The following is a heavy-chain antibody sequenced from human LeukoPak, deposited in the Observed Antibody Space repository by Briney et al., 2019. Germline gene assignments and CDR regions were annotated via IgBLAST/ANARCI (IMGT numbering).Heavy chain of an antibody. Sequence: PGGSLRLSCAASGFTFNSYGMHWVRQAPGKGLEWAAVISYDGSNKYYADSVKGRFTISRDNSKNTLYLQMNSLRAEDTAVYYCAREVGIPFYFDYWGQGTLVTVSS. J-gene: IGHJ4*02. CDR1: GFTFNSYG. V-gene: IGHV3-30*19. CDR2: ISYDGSNK. D-gene: IGHD2-21*01. CDR3: AREVGIPFYFDY.